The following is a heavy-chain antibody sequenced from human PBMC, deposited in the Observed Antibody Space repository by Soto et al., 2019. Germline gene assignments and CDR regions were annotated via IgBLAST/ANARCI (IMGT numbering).Heavy chain of an antibody. CDR2: INHSGST. D-gene: IGHD5-18*01. V-gene: IGHV4-34*01. Sequence: PSETLSLTCAVYGGSFSGYYWIWIRQPPGKGLEWIGEINHSGSTNYNPSLKSRVTISVDTSKNQFSLKLSSVTAADTAVYYCARVLDTAMVLDYWGQGTLVTVSS. J-gene: IGHJ4*02. CDR3: ARVLDTAMVLDY. CDR1: GGSFSGYY.